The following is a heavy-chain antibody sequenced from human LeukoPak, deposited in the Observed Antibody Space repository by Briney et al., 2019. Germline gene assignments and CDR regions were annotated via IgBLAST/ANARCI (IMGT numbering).Heavy chain of an antibody. V-gene: IGHV1-2*02. CDR3: ARSKIAVAGRRRDYYYYYMDV. CDR2: INPNSGGT. CDR1: GYTFTGYY. J-gene: IGHJ6*03. D-gene: IGHD6-19*01. Sequence: VASVKVSCKASGYTFTGYYMHWVRQAPGQGLEWMGWINPNSGGTNYAQKFQGRVTMTRDTSISTAYMELSRLRSDDTAVYYCARSKIAVAGRRRDYYYYYMDVWGKGTTVTISS.